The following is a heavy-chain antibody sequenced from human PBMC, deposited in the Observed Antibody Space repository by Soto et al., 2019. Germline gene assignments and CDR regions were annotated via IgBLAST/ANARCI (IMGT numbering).Heavy chain of an antibody. J-gene: IGHJ4*02. CDR1: GFTFSDYA. D-gene: IGHD6-19*01. CDR2: VSHDGRNT. CDR3: AKGGRQWLVTADFNY. Sequence: VQLVESGGGVVQPGRSLRLSCAASGFTFSDYAMHWVRQAPGKGLEWVAVVSHDGRNTHYADSVKGLFTISRDSSKHTVSLEMTSLRAEDRAVYYCAKGGRQWLVTADFNYWGQGALVTVSS. V-gene: IGHV3-30*18.